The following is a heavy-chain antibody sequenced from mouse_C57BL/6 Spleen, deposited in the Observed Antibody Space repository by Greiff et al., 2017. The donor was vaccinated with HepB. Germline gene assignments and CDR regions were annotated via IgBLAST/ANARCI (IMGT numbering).Heavy chain of an antibody. CDR1: GFTFSDYY. Sequence: EVMLVESEGGLVQPGSSMKLSCTASGFTFSDYYMAWVRQVPEKGLEWVANINYDGSSTYYLDSLKSRFIISRDNAKNILYLQMSSLKSEDTATYYCARDKGGYEVFFDYWGQGTTLTVSS. J-gene: IGHJ2*01. CDR2: INYDGSST. V-gene: IGHV5-16*01. D-gene: IGHD2-2*01. CDR3: ARDKGGYEVFFDY.